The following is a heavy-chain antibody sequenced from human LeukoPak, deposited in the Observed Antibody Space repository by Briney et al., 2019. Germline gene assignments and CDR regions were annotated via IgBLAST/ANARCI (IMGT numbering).Heavy chain of an antibody. CDR3: ARGANGSMRYCSSTSCYVYYFDY. CDR1: GYTFTSYD. D-gene: IGHD2-2*01. CDR2: MNPNSGKT. Sequence: ASVKVSCKASGYTFTSYDINWVRQATGRGLEWMGWMNPNSGKTGYSQKFHDRVTMTWNTSISTAYMELSSLRSEDTAVYYCARGANGSMRYCSSTSCYVYYFDYWGQGTLVTVSS. J-gene: IGHJ4*02. V-gene: IGHV1-8*01.